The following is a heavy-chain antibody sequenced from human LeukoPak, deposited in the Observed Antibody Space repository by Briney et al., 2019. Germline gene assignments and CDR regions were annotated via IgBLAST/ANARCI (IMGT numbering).Heavy chain of an antibody. CDR2: IRYHGSDE. D-gene: IGHD6-13*01. CDR1: GFTFSSYG. Sequence: GGSLRLSCAASGFTFSSYGMHWIRQAPGKGLEWVAFIRYHGSDEYYADSVKGRSTISRDNSKITLYLQMNSLRAEDTAVYYCAKDGPYSTTWAFDYWGQGNLVTVSS. CDR3: AKDGPYSTTWAFDY. J-gene: IGHJ4*02. V-gene: IGHV3-30*02.